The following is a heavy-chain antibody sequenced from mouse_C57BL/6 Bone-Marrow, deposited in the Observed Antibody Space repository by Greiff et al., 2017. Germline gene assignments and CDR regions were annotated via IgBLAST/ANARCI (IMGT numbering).Heavy chain of an antibody. D-gene: IGHD1-1*01. V-gene: IGHV1-69*01. CDR2: IDPSDSYT. Sequence: VQLQQPGAELVMPGASVKLSCKASGYTFTSYWMHWVKQRPGQGLEWIGEIDPSDSYTNYNQKFKGKSTLTVGKSSSTAYMQLSSLTSEDSAVYYGAREPPHYYGSSYWLAYWGQGTRVTVSA. CDR3: AREPPHYYGSSYWLAY. J-gene: IGHJ3*01. CDR1: GYTFTSYW.